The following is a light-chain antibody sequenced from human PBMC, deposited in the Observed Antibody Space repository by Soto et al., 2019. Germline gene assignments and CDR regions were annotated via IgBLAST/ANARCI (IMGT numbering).Light chain of an antibody. CDR2: AAS. CDR1: QGISSS. CDR3: QQSYSTPRT. J-gene: IGKJ1*01. V-gene: IGKV1-9*01. Sequence: DIQLTQSPSFLSASVGDRVTITCRASQGISSSLAWFQQKPGKAPKLLIYAASTLQSRVPSRFSGSGSGTDFTLTISSLQPEDFSTYYCQQSYSTPRTFGQGTKVEVK.